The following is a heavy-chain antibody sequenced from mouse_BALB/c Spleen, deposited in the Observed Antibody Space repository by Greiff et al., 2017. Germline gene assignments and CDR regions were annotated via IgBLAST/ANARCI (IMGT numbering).Heavy chain of an antibody. J-gene: IGHJ2*01. CDR1: GFTFTDYY. Sequence: EVKLMESGGGLVQPGGSLRLPCAISGFTFTDYYMSWVRQPPGKALEWLGFIRNKANGYTTEYSASVKGRFTNSRDNYQSIHYLQMNTLRTEDSATYYCARGSEIAAYFDYWGQGTTLTVSS. CDR2: IRNKANGYTT. CDR3: ARGSEIAAYFDY. V-gene: IGHV7-3*02.